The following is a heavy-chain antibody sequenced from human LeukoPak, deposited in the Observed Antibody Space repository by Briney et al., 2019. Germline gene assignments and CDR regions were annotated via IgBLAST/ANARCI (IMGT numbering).Heavy chain of an antibody. Sequence: PSETLSLTCTVSDGSISSSSYYWGWIRQPPGKGLEWIVSIYYSGSTYYNPSLKSRVTISVDTSKNQFSLKLSSVTAADTAVYYCARAYSESGYDSGNYYYGMDVWGQGTTVTVSS. CDR1: DGSISSSSYY. D-gene: IGHD5-12*01. J-gene: IGHJ6*02. CDR3: ARAYSESGYDSGNYYYGMDV. V-gene: IGHV4-39*01. CDR2: IYYSGST.